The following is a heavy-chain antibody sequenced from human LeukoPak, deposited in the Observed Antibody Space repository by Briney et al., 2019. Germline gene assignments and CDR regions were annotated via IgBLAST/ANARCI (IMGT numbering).Heavy chain of an antibody. D-gene: IGHD3-9*01. CDR1: GYTFTAYY. CDR3: ARSYDILTGSVNYYYYMDV. V-gene: IGHV1-2*02. CDR2: INPNSGGT. J-gene: IGHJ6*03. Sequence: GASVKVSCRASGYTFTAYYVHWVRQAPGQGLECMGWINPNSGGTNYAQKFQGRVTMTRDTSISTAYMELSRLRSDDTAVYYCARSYDILTGSVNYYYYMDVWGKGTTVTISS.